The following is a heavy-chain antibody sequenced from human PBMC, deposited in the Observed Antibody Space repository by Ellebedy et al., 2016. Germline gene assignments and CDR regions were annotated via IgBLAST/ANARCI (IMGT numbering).Heavy chain of an antibody. CDR1: GGSISSYY. Sequence: SETLSLTXTVSGGSISSYYWSWIRQHPGKGLEWIGYIYYSGSTYYNPSLKSRVTISVDTSKNQFSLKLSSVTAADTAVYYCASKSLNITVADAFDIWGQGTMVTVSS. V-gene: IGHV4-59*06. J-gene: IGHJ3*02. CDR3: ASKSLNITVADAFDI. CDR2: IYYSGST. D-gene: IGHD4-23*01.